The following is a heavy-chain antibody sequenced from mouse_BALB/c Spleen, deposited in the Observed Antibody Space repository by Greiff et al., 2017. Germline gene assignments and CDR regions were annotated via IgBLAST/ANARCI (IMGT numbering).Heavy chain of an antibody. J-gene: IGHJ3*01. CDR2: IDPETGGT. D-gene: IGHD2-1*01. CDR3: IGNSFAY. Sequence: QVQLKESGAELVRPGASVTLSCKASGYTFTDYEMHWVKQTPVHGLEWIGAIDPETGGTAYNQKFKGKATLTADKSSSTAYMELRSLTSEDSAVYYCIGNSFAYWGQGTLVTVSA. CDR1: GYTFTDYE. V-gene: IGHV1-15*01.